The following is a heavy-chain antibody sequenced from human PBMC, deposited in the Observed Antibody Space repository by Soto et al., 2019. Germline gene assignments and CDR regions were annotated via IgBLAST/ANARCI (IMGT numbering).Heavy chain of an antibody. J-gene: IGHJ4*02. D-gene: IGHD3-9*01. CDR1: GYTFIHYG. CDR2: ITIYNGNA. V-gene: IGHV1-18*01. Sequence: ASVKVSCKASGYTFIHYGVNWVRQAPEQGLEWMGSITIYNGNANYAKKFQDRLTLTTDTSTNTAYMELRNLRSDDTAVYYCVRDLNDILTGQTDFTDYWGRGSLVNVS. CDR3: VRDLNDILTGQTDFTDY.